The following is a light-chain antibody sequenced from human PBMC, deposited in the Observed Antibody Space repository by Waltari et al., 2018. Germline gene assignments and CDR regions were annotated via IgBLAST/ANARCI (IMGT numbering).Light chain of an antibody. CDR3: QQYGSSPLT. Sequence: EIVFPHSPRTLSLSPGERTTLSCRASQSVSSSYLAWYQQKPGQAPRLLIYGASSRATGIPDRFSGSGSGTDFTLTISRLEPEDFAVYYCQQYGSSPLTFGGGTKVEIK. CDR2: GAS. CDR1: QSVSSSY. V-gene: IGKV3-20*01. J-gene: IGKJ4*01.